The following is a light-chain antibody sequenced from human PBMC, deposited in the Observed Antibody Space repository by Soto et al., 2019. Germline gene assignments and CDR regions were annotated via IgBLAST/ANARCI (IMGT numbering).Light chain of an antibody. CDR3: AAWDDSLSGPV. CDR1: SSNSGSNY. V-gene: IGLV1-47*01. CDR2: RNN. Sequence: QSVLTQPRSASGTPGPRVTISCSGSSSNSGSNYVYWYQQLPGTAPKLLIYRNNQRPSGVPDRFSGSKSGTSASLAISGLRSEDEADYYCAAWDDSLSGPVFGTGT. J-gene: IGLJ1*01.